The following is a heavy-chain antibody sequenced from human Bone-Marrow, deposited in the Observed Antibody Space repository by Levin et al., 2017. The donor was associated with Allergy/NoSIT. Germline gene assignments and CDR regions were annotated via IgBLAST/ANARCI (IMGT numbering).Heavy chain of an antibody. Sequence: SETLSLTCTVTGDSLTQTYWTWIRQVPDKGLEWIGNIDDRGNTKYSPSLKSRATLSSDASGNQFSLRLRSVASPDTAVYYCARGGYCGGDSCLSVYGLDVWGQGTAVTVSS. CDR1: GDSLTQTY. J-gene: IGHJ6*02. CDR3: ARGGYCGGDSCLSVYGLDV. V-gene: IGHV4-59*01. CDR2: IDDRGNT. D-gene: IGHD2-21*02.